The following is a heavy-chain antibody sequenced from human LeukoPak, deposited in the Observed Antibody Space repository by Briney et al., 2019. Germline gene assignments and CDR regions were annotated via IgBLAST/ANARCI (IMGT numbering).Heavy chain of an antibody. J-gene: IGHJ4*02. CDR3: ARDLKWGYFDH. CDR1: GFTFSNYA. D-gene: IGHD7-27*01. CDR2: ISYDGGHQ. Sequence: GGSLRLSCAASGFTFSNYAMHWVRQAPGKGLEWVAVISYDGGHQFYPDSVKGRFTISRDTSKGTLFLQMNGLRAEDTAIYYCARDLKWGYFDHWGQGALVTVSS. V-gene: IGHV3-30*04.